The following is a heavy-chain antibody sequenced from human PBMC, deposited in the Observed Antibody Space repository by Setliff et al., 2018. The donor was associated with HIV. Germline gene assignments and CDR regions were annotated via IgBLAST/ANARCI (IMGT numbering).Heavy chain of an antibody. CDR3: ARGGANPSWFDS. V-gene: IGHV3-48*01. CDR1: GFSLSTYS. J-gene: IGHJ5*01. CDR2: ISSDSRTT. D-gene: IGHD3-16*01. Sequence: PGGSLRLSCIASGFSLSTYSMNWVRQAPGKGLEWISYISSDSRTTYYADSVKGRFTISRDDAKNTLYLQMDSLRAEDTAVYYCARGGANPSWFDSWGQGTLVTVSS.